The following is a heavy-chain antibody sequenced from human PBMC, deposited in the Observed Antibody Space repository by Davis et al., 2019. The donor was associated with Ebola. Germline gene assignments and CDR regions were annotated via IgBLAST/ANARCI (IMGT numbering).Heavy chain of an antibody. CDR2: IFHSGST. CDR1: GVSISSSTW. J-gene: IGHJ4*02. V-gene: IGHV4-4*02. CDR3: ARDGRYYYDSSGYYNSWYFDY. Sequence: ETLSLTCAVSGVSISSSTWWSWVRQPPGKGLEWIGEIFHSGSTNYNPSLKSRVTISVDKSKNQFSLKLSSVTAADTAVYYCARDGRYYYDSSGYYNSWYFDYWGQGTLVTVSS. D-gene: IGHD3-22*01.